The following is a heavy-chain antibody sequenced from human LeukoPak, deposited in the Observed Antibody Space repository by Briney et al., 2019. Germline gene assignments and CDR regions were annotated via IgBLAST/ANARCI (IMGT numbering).Heavy chain of an antibody. J-gene: IGHJ4*02. D-gene: IGHD5-18*01. Sequence: GEALKISCKGSGYIFTSYCIGWGRQMPGKGLEWVGIIYPGCSDTRYSPSFQGQVNISAEKHIRAAYVQWSSLKASDTAMYYCAITGRDTAMVLFDYWGQGTLVTVSS. CDR3: AITGRDTAMVLFDY. CDR1: GYIFTSYC. V-gene: IGHV5-51*04. CDR2: IYPGCSDT.